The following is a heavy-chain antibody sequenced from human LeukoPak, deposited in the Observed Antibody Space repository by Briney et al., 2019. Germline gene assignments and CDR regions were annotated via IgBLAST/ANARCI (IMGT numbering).Heavy chain of an antibody. V-gene: IGHV4-59*12. CDR2: IYYSGIT. CDR3: AREGIVRTYDQ. D-gene: IGHD2/OR15-2a*01. Sequence: SETLSLTCTVSGDSISSYYCSWFRQPPGKELEWIACIYYSGITHYNPSLKSRVTISLDTSKNQFSLRLSSVTAADTAVYYCAREGIVRTYDQWGQGTLVTVSS. J-gene: IGHJ4*02. CDR1: GDSISSYY.